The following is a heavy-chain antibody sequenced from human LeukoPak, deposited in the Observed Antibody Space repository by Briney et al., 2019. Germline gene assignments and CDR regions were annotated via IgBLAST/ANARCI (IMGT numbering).Heavy chain of an antibody. V-gene: IGHV3-33*01. CDR3: ARAVGPFDY. CDR2: IWYDGSIK. D-gene: IGHD1-26*01. Sequence: SGRSLRLSCVASGFPFSTYGMHWVRQAPGRGLEWVAVIWYDGSIKYYADSMKGRFTISRDNSKNTLYLQMNSLRVEDTAVYYCARAVGPFDYWGQGTLVTVSS. CDR1: GFPFSTYG. J-gene: IGHJ4*02.